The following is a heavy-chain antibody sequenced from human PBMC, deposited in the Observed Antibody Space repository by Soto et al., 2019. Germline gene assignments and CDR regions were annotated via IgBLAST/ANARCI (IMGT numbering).Heavy chain of an antibody. D-gene: IGHD5-18*01. V-gene: IGHV3-74*01. J-gene: IGHJ6*02. CDR1: GFTFSSYW. Sequence: GGSLRLSCAASGFTFSSYWMHWVRQAPGKGLVWVSRINSDGSSTSYADSVKGRFTISGDNAKNTLYLQMNSLRAEDTAVYYCAREDYSYEYYYYGMDVWGQGTTVTVSS. CDR3: AREDYSYEYYYYGMDV. CDR2: INSDGSST.